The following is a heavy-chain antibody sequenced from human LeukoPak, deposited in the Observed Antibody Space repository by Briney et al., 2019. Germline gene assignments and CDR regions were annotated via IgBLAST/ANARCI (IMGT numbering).Heavy chain of an antibody. CDR3: ARVDSDISGYYLGAFDI. CDR1: GYTFTSYG. V-gene: IGHV1-18*01. D-gene: IGHD3-22*01. CDR2: ISAYNGNT. Sequence: ASVKVSCKTSGYTFTSYGISWVRQAPAQGLEWMGWISAYNGNTNYAQKLQGRVTMTTDTSTSTAYMELRSLRSDDTAVYYCARVDSDISGYYLGAFDIWGQGTMVTVSS. J-gene: IGHJ3*02.